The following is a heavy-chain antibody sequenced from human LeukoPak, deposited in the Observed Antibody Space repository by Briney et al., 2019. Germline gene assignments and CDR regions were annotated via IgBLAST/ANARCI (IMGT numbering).Heavy chain of an antibody. V-gene: IGHV3-23*01. Sequence: GVSLRLSCVASGFTFSSYPMSWVRQAPGKGLEWVSGISISGGSTFYADSVKGRFTISRDNSKNTLYLQMNSLRAEDTAVYYCAKDLYSSSWWGQGTLVTVSS. CDR1: GFTFSSYP. CDR3: AKDLYSSSW. D-gene: IGHD6-13*01. CDR2: ISISGGST. J-gene: IGHJ4*02.